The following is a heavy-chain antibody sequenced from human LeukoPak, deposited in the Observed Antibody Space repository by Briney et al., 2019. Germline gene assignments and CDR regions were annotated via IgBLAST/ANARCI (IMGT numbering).Heavy chain of an antibody. V-gene: IGHV3-48*01. D-gene: IGHD2-15*01. J-gene: IGHJ6*03. CDR2: ISSSSSTI. CDR1: EFTFSSYS. CDR3: ARHPPYGGSPYYYYMDV. Sequence: GGSLRLSCVASEFTFSSYSMNWVRQAPGKGLDWVSYISSSSSTIYYADSVKGRFTISRDNAKNSLYLQINSLRAEDTAVYYCARHPPYGGSPYYYYMDVWGKGTTVTVSS.